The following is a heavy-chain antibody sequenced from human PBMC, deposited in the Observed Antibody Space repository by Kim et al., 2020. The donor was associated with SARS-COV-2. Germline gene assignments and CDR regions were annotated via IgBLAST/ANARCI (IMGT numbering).Heavy chain of an antibody. V-gene: IGHV1-3*01. J-gene: IGHJ4*02. CDR3: ARGLTLQLQGSLVGY. D-gene: IGHD1-26*01. CDR2: INAGNGNT. CDR1: GYTFTSYA. Sequence: ASVKVSCKASGYTFTSYAMHWVRQAPGQRLEWMGWINAGNGNTKYSQKFQGRVTITRDTSASTAYMELSSLRSEDTAVYYCARGLTLQLQGSLVGYWGQGTLVTVSS.